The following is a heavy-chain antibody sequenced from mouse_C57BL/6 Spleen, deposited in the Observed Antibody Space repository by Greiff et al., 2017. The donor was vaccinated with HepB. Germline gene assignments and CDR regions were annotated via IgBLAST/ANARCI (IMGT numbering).Heavy chain of an antibody. J-gene: IGHJ3*01. V-gene: IGHV1-50*01. CDR3: ERWNWDRAY. CDR1: GYTFTSYW. D-gene: IGHD4-1*01. Sequence: QVQLQQPVAELVKPGASVKLSCKASGYTFTSYWMQWVKQRPGQGLEWIGEIDPSDSYTNYNQKFKGKATLTVDTSSSTAYMQLSSLTSEDSAVYYCERWNWDRAYWGQGTLVTVSA. CDR2: IDPSDSYT.